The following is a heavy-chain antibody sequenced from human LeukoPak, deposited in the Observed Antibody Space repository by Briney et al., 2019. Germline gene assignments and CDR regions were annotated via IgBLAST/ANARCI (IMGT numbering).Heavy chain of an antibody. V-gene: IGHV3-74*01. CDR2: INEDGSIT. Sequence: GGSLRLSCAASGFTFTRYWMHWVRQVPGKGPDWVSRINEDGSITTHADSVRGRFTISRGNARDTLYLQMNSLRSEDTAVYYCARDLGGIAGSWGQGTLVTVSS. CDR3: ARDLGGIAGS. D-gene: IGHD1-26*01. J-gene: IGHJ4*02. CDR1: GFTFTRYW.